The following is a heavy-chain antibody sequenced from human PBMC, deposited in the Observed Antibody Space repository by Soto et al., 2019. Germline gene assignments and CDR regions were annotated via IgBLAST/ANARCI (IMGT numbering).Heavy chain of an antibody. CDR1: GFTFSSYA. CDR3: ARDPYYYDSSGYSPGWFDP. CDR2: ISYDGSNK. J-gene: IGHJ5*02. V-gene: IGHV3-30-3*01. D-gene: IGHD3-22*01. Sequence: GWSLRLSCAASGFTFSSYAMQWVRQAPGKGLEWVAVISYDGSNKYYADSVKGRFTISRDNSKNTLYLQMNSLRAEDTALYYCARDPYYYDSSGYSPGWFDPWGQGTLVTFSS.